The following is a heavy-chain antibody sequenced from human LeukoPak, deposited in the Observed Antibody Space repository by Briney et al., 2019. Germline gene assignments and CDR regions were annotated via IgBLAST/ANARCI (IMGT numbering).Heavy chain of an antibody. V-gene: IGHV6-1*01. D-gene: IGHD6-13*01. CDR3: AGGGAAAGTNWLDP. J-gene: IGHJ5*02. Sequence: SQTLSLTCAIAGDSVSSNIAAWNWIRQSPSRGLEWLGRTYYRSKWYNEYAVSVKSRIIINPATSKNQFSLQLKSLTPEDTAVYYCAGGGAAAGTNWLDPWGQGTLVTVSS. CDR2: TYYRSKWYN. CDR1: GDSVSSNIAA.